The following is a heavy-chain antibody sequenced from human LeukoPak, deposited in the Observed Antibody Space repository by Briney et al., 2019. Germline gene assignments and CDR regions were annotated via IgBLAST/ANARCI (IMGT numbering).Heavy chain of an antibody. J-gene: IGHJ4*02. V-gene: IGHV4-61*02. CDR3: AREYSSFDY. CDR2: IHASGST. CDR1: GGSINSGGYY. D-gene: IGHD6-13*01. Sequence: SETLSLTCTVSGGSINSGGYYWSWIRQPADKGLEWIGRIHASGSTNYTPSLRSRLTISLDTSKNQLSLDLTSATAADTAVYYCAREYSSFDYWGQGILVTVSS.